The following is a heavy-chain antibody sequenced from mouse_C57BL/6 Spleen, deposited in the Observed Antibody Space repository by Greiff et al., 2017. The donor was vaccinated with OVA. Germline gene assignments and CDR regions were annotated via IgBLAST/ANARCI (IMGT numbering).Heavy chain of an antibody. Sequence: DVMLVESGEGLVKPGGSLKLSCAASGFTFSSYAMSWVRQTPEKRLEWVAYISSGGDYIYYADTVKGRFTISRDNARNTLYLQMSSLKSEDTAMYYCTRDEGIYYDYDGGGFAYWGQGTLVTVSA. J-gene: IGHJ3*01. V-gene: IGHV5-9-1*02. CDR2: ISSGGDYI. CDR1: GFTFSSYA. D-gene: IGHD2-4*01. CDR3: TRDEGIYYDYDGGGFAY.